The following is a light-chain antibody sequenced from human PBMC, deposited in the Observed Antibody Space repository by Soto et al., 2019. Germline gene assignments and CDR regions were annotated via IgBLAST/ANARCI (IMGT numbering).Light chain of an antibody. CDR1: QDISNY. V-gene: IGKV1-33*01. CDR2: DAS. CDR3: QQYDNLALT. Sequence: DIQMTQSPSSLSASVGDRFTITCHASQDISNYLNWYQQKPGKAPKLLIYDASNLETGVPSRFSGSGSGTDFTFTISSLQPEDIATYYCQQYDNLALTFGGGTKVDIK. J-gene: IGKJ4*01.